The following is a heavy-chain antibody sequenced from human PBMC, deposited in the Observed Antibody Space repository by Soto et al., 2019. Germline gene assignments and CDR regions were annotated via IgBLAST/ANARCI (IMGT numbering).Heavy chain of an antibody. CDR1: GGTFSSYT. CDR3: ARDSAAIEVDYYGMDV. V-gene: IGHV1-69*04. CDR2: IIPILGIA. J-gene: IGHJ6*02. Sequence: GASVKVSCKASGGTFSSYTISWVRQAPGQGLEWMGRIIPILGIASYAQKFQGRVTMTRDTSTSTVYMELSSLRSEDTAVYYCARDSAAIEVDYYGMDVWGQGTTVTVSS. D-gene: IGHD2-2*01.